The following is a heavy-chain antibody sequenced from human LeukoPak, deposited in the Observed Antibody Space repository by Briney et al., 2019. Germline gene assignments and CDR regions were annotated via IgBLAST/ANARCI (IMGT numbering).Heavy chain of an antibody. J-gene: IGHJ4*02. D-gene: IGHD3-3*01. CDR3: ARAELYYDFWSGLPTATWGY. V-gene: IGHV3-21*01. CDR1: GFTYSSYS. Sequence: GGSLRLSCAAPGFTYSSYSMNWVRQAPGKGLEWVSSISSSSSYIYYADSVKGRFTISRDNAKNSLYLQMNSLRAEDTAVYYCARAELYYDFWSGLPTATWGYWGQGTLVTVSS. CDR2: ISSSSSYI.